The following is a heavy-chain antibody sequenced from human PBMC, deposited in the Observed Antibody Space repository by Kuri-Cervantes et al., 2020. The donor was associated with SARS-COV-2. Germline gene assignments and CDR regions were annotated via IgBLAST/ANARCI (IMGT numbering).Heavy chain of an antibody. V-gene: IGHV5-51*01. Sequence: GGSLRLSCKGSGYSFTSYWIGWVRQMPGKGLEWMGIIYPGDSDTRYSPSFQGQVTISADKSINTAYLQWSSLKASDTAMYYCARQKFHYYDSSGYQGATDYWGQGTLGTVSS. CDR1: GYSFTSYW. CDR2: IYPGDSDT. J-gene: IGHJ4*02. CDR3: ARQKFHYYDSSGYQGATDY. D-gene: IGHD3-22*01.